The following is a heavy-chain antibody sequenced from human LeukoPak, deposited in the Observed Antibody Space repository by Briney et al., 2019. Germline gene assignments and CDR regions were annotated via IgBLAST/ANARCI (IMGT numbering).Heavy chain of an antibody. Sequence: ASVKVSCRVSGYTLTELSMHWVRQAPGKGLEWMGGFDPEDGETIYAQKFQGRVTMTEDTSTDTAYMELSSLRSEDTAVYYCATDIAAAGYYFDYWGQGTLVTVSS. J-gene: IGHJ4*02. V-gene: IGHV1-24*01. CDR2: FDPEDGET. D-gene: IGHD6-13*01. CDR3: ATDIAAAGYYFDY. CDR1: GYTLTELS.